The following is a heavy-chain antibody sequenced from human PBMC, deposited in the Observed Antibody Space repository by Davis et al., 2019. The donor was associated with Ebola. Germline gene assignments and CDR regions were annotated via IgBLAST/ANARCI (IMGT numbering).Heavy chain of an antibody. CDR2: IKQDGSEK. D-gene: IGHD4-23*01. Sequence: PSETLSLTCTVSGGSISSYYWSWVRQAPGKGLEWVASIKQDGSEKYFVDSVKGRFAISRDNAKNTLYLQMNSLRVEDTAVYFCARGGAVAPDWGPGTLVTVSS. CDR3: ARGGAVAPD. CDR1: GGSISSYY. J-gene: IGHJ4*02. V-gene: IGHV3-7*01.